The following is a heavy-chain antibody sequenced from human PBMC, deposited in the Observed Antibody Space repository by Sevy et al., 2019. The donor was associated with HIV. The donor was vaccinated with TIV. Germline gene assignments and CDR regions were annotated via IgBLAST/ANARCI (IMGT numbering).Heavy chain of an antibody. J-gene: IGHJ3*02. CDR2: IWNDRSNK. CDR3: ASLPNNYYDSSGYSGNDAFDI. CDR1: GFTFSSYG. V-gene: IGHV3-33*01. Sequence: GGSLRLSCAASGFTFSSYGMHWVRQAPGKGLEWVAVIWNDRSNKHYADSVKGRFTIPRDNSKNTLYLQMNSLRAEDTAVYYCASLPNNYYDSSGYSGNDAFDIWGQGTMVTVSS. D-gene: IGHD3-22*01.